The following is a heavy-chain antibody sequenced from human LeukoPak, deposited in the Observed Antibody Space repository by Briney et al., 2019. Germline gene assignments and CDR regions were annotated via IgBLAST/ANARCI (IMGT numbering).Heavy chain of an antibody. V-gene: IGHV3-74*01. Sequence: GGSLRLSCAASGFTFSSYWMHWVRQAPGKGLVWVSRINSDGSSTSYADSVKGRFAISRDNAKNTLYLQTNSLRAEDTAVYYCARLYGDSHDAFDIWGQGTMVTVSS. CDR3: ARLYGDSHDAFDI. CDR1: GFTFSSYW. D-gene: IGHD4-17*01. J-gene: IGHJ3*02. CDR2: INSDGSST.